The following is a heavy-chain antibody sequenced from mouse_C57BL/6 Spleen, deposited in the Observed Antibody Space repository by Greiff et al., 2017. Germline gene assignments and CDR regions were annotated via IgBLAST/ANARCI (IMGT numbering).Heavy chain of an antibody. CDR2: IWTGGGT. CDR3: ARGGYYSNYYFDY. J-gene: IGHJ2*01. CDR1: GFSLTSYA. V-gene: IGHV2-9-1*01. Sequence: VQLVESGPGLVAPSQSLSITCTVSGFSLTSYAISWVRQPPGKGLEWLGVIWTGGGTNYNSARKSRLSISKDNSKSQVFLRMNSLQTDDTARYYCARGGYYSNYYFDYWGQGTTLTVSS. D-gene: IGHD2-5*01.